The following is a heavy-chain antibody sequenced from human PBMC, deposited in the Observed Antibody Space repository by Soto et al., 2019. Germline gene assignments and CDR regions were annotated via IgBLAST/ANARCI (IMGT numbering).Heavy chain of an antibody. V-gene: IGHV3-48*02. J-gene: IGHJ4*02. D-gene: IGHD1-1*01. Sequence: ESGGGLVQPGGSLRLSCAASGFNFKTYSMNWVRQAPGKGLEWVSYISETSIAIYYRDSVKGRFTISRDNARNTLYLQMSSLRDEDTAVYYCATLQLGREEIFDSWGQGTLVTVSS. CDR2: ISETSIAI. CDR3: ATLQLGREEIFDS. CDR1: GFNFKTYS.